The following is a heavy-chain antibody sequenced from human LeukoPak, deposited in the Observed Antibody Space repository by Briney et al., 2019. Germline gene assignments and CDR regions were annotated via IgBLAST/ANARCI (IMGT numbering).Heavy chain of an antibody. CDR1: EFTFSSYW. CDR3: ARLGARQMLEY. D-gene: IGHD4-17*01. CDR2: IKQDGGQI. J-gene: IGHJ4*02. V-gene: IGHV3-7*01. Sequence: GGSLRLSCAASEFTFSSYWMSWVRQAPGKGMEWVANIKQDGGQIYYLESVKGRFTVSRDNAKNPLYLQMNSLRAEDTAVYYCARLGARQMLEYWGQGTLVTVSS.